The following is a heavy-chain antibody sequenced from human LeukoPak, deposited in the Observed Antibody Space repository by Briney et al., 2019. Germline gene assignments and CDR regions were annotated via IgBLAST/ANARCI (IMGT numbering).Heavy chain of an antibody. CDR2: IYHSGSA. D-gene: IGHD2-2*01. V-gene: IGHV4-38-2*02. J-gene: IGHJ5*02. Sequence: SETLSLTCAVSGYSISSGYQWAWIRQPPGKTLEWIGSIYHSGSAHYNPSLKSRVTISVDRSNNQFSLRLSSVTAADTAVDYCARDPRWLTPDCTSTSCYENYFDPWGQGTLVTVSS. CDR3: ARDPRWLTPDCTSTSCYENYFDP. CDR1: GYSISSGYQ.